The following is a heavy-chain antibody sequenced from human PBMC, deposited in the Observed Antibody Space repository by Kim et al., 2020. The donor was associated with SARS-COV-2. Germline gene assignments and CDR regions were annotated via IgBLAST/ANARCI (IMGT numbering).Heavy chain of an antibody. J-gene: IGHJ4*02. Sequence: ADSVKSGITISRDNAKNSLYLQLDILRTEDTALYYCAKDHDSSGNYAFFDYWGQGALVTVSS. D-gene: IGHD3-22*01. CDR3: AKDHDSSGNYAFFDY. V-gene: IGHV3-9*01.